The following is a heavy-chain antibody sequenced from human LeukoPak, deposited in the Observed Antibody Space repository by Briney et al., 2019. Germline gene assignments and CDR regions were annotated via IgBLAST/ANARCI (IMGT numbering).Heavy chain of an antibody. V-gene: IGHV4-30-2*01. Sequence: SETLSLTCAVSGGSISSGGYSWSWIRQPPGKGLEWIGYIYHSGSTYYNPSLKSRVTISVDRSKNQFSLKLSSMTAADTAVYYCARDARVGIDYWGQGTLVTVSS. CDR3: ARDARVGIDY. J-gene: IGHJ4*02. CDR2: IYHSGST. D-gene: IGHD1-26*01. CDR1: GGSISSGGYS.